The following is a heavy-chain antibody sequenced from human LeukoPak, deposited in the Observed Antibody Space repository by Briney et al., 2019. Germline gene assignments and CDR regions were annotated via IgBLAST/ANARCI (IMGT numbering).Heavy chain of an antibody. V-gene: IGHV3-33*01. CDR2: IWYDVSNN. J-gene: IGHJ6*02. CDR3: ARGELSGLSANRGYYYGMDV. Sequence: GGSLKLSWAASGFTFSSFGWHWVRRAPGRGRGWVAVIWYDVSNNNHADYVKGRFTIPRDNCKSTLYLQKNRLRAEDTAVYYCARGELSGLSANRGYYYGMDVWRQGTTVTVSS. D-gene: IGHD1-1*01. CDR1: GFTFSSFG.